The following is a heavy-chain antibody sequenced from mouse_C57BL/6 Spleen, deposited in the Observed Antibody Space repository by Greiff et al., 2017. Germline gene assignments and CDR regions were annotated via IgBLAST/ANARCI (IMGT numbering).Heavy chain of an antibody. CDR1: GYTFTDYN. Sequence: EVKLVESGPELVKPGASVKMSCKASGYTFTDYNMHWVKQSHGKSLEWIGYINPNNGGTSYNQKFKGKATLTVNKSSSTAYMELRSLTSEDSAVYYCARGKYGNYEGGAMDYWGQGTSVTVSS. D-gene: IGHD2-10*02. CDR3: ARGKYGNYEGGAMDY. CDR2: INPNNGGT. V-gene: IGHV1-22*01. J-gene: IGHJ4*01.